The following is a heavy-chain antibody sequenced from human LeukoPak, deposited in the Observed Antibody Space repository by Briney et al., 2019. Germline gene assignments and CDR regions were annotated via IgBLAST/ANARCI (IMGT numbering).Heavy chain of an antibody. CDR1: GFTFSSYS. CDR3: ARRVQPRLVPPLYYMDV. J-gene: IGHJ6*03. Sequence: PGGSLRLSCAASGFTFSSYSMNWVRQAPGKGLEWVSSISSSSSYIYYADSVKGRFTISRDNAKNSLYLQMNSLRAEDTAVYYCARRVQPRLVPPLYYMDVWGKGTTVTISS. CDR2: ISSSSSYI. V-gene: IGHV3-21*01. D-gene: IGHD3-9*01.